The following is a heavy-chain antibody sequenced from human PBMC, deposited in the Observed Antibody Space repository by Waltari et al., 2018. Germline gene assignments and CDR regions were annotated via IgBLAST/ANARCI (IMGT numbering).Heavy chain of an antibody. D-gene: IGHD3-22*01. V-gene: IGHV3-30-3*01. CDR3: ARGSDSTLD. J-gene: IGHJ4*02. CDR2: ISYDGSNK. Sequence: QVQLVESGGGVVQPGRSLRLSCAASGFTFSSYAMHWVRQAPGKGLEWVAVISYDGSNKYYADSVKGRFTISRDNSKNTLYLKMNSLRAEDTAVYYCARGSDSTLDWGQGTLVTVSS. CDR1: GFTFSSYA.